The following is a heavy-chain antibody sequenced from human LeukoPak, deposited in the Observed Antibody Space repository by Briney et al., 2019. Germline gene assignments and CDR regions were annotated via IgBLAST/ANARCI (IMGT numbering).Heavy chain of an antibody. CDR3: AKGGKWDVTPFDY. CDR2: ISGGGGST. V-gene: IGHV3-23*01. D-gene: IGHD1-26*01. Sequence: GGSLRLSCAASGFIFTSYSMNWVRQAPGKGLEWVSTISGGGGSTYYADSVKGRFTISRDNSKNTLCLQVNSLRAEDTAVYYCAKGGKWDVTPFDYWGQGTLVTVSS. J-gene: IGHJ4*02. CDR1: GFIFTSYS.